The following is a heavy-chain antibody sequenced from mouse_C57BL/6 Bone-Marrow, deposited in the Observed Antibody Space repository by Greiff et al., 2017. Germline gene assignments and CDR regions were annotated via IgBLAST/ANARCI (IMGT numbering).Heavy chain of an antibody. CDR1: GFNIKDDY. Sequence: EVQLQQSGAELVRPGASVKLSCTASGFNIKDDYMHWVKQRPEQGLEWIGWIDPENGDTEYASKFQGKATITADTSSNTAYLQLSSLTSEDTAVYYCTTDKYYLDYWGQGTTLTVSS. V-gene: IGHV14-4*01. CDR2: IDPENGDT. CDR3: TTDKYYLDY. J-gene: IGHJ2*01.